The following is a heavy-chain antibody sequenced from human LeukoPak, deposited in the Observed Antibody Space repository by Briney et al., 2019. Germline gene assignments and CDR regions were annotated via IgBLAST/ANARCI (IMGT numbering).Heavy chain of an antibody. CDR3: ARVVVPAAIPYYYYYMAV. V-gene: IGHV1-69*01. Sequence: SVKVSCEASGGTFSSYAISWVRQAPGQGLEWMGGIIPIFGTANYAQKFQGRVTITADESTSTAYMELSSLRSEDTAVYYCARVVVPAAIPYYYYYMAVWGKGTTVTVSS. J-gene: IGHJ6*03. D-gene: IGHD2-2*02. CDR1: GGTFSSYA. CDR2: IIPIFGTA.